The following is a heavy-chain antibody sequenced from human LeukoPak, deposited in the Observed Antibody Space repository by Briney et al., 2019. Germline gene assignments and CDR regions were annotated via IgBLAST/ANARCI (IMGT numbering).Heavy chain of an antibody. Sequence: ASVKVSCKASGYTFTGYYMHWVRQAPGQGLEWMGWINPNSGGTNYAQKFQGRVTMTRDTSISTAYMELSRLRSDDTAVYYCAILYDSSGYVWFDPWGQGTLVTVSS. V-gene: IGHV1-2*02. J-gene: IGHJ5*02. CDR3: AILYDSSGYVWFDP. CDR1: GYTFTGYY. CDR2: INPNSGGT. D-gene: IGHD3-22*01.